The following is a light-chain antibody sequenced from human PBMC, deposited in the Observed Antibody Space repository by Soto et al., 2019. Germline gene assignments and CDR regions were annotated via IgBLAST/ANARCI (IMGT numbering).Light chain of an antibody. CDR1: SSDVGGYNF. CDR3: SSYSGSNTLDV. V-gene: IGLV2-14*01. Sequence: QSALTQPASVSGSPGQSITIPCTGTSSDVGGYNFVSWYQQYPGKAPKLIIYEVSNRPSGVSDRFSGSKSGNTASLIISGLQADVEAAYYCSSYSGSNTLDVFGVGTKLTVL. J-gene: IGLJ1*01. CDR2: EVS.